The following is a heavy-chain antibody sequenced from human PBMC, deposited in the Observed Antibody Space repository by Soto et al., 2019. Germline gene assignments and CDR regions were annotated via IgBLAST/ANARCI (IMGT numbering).Heavy chain of an antibody. CDR1: GFTFSSYG. V-gene: IGHV3-30*18. CDR3: AKDQPTNYGMDV. Sequence: QVQLVESGGGVVQPGRSLRLSCAASGFTFSSYGMHWVRQAPGKGLEWVAVISYDGSNKYYADSVKGRFTISRDNSKNTLYLQMNSLRAEDTAVYYCAKDQPTNYGMDVWGQGTTVTVSS. J-gene: IGHJ6*02. CDR2: ISYDGSNK. D-gene: IGHD1-1*01.